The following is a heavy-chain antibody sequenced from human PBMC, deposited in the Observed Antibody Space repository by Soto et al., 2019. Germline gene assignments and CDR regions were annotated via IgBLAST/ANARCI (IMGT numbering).Heavy chain of an antibody. CDR3: ARDRVAGIWGDAFDI. CDR2: INPYNANV. CDR1: GYTFTNHG. D-gene: IGHD3-16*01. J-gene: IGHJ3*02. Sequence: QVQLVQSGAEVKKPGASVKVSCKTSGYTFTNHGINWVRQAPGQGLEWMGWINPYNANVNYAQKLQGRGNMTTDTTTSTAYMDLRSLTSDETAVYYCARDRVAGIWGDAFDIWGQGTMVTVSS. V-gene: IGHV1-18*04.